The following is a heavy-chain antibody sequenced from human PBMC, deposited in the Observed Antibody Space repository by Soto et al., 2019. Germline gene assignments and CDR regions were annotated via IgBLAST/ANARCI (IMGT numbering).Heavy chain of an antibody. CDR2: ISSNGGST. V-gene: IGHV3-64D*06. J-gene: IGHJ3*02. CDR3: VKDRFEAYYDILTDAFDI. D-gene: IGHD3-9*01. CDR1: GFTFSSYA. Sequence: PGGSLRLSCSASGFTFSSYAMHWVRQAPGKGLEYVSAISSNGGSTYYADSVKGRFTISRDNSKNTLYLQMSSLRAEDTAVYYCVKDRFEAYYDILTDAFDIWGQGTMVTVSS.